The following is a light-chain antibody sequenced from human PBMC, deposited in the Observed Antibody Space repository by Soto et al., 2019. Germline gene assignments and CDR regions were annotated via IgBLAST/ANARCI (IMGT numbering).Light chain of an antibody. J-gene: IGLJ1*01. Sequence: SVLTQPASVSGSPGQSITISCTGTSSDVGGYDYVSWYQLHPGKAPKLILFEVSNRPSGVSYRFSGSRSGNTASLTISGLQAEDEADYFCSSYSISTAYLFGTGTKVTVL. CDR1: SSDVGGYDY. CDR3: SSYSISTAYL. CDR2: EVS. V-gene: IGLV2-14*01.